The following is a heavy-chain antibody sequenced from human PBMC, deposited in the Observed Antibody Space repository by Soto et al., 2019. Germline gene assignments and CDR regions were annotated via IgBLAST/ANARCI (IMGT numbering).Heavy chain of an antibody. CDR3: ARSITAYCSGGSCYSLHVSFDP. Sequence: PGESLTISCXGSGYSFTSYWISWVRQMPGQGLEWMARIDPSDSYTNYSPSFQGHVTISPHKSISTAYLQWSRLKASDTAMYYCARSITAYCSGGSCYSLHVSFDPWGQGTLVTV. CDR1: GYSFTSYW. V-gene: IGHV5-10-1*01. D-gene: IGHD2-15*01. CDR2: IDPSDSYT. J-gene: IGHJ5*02.